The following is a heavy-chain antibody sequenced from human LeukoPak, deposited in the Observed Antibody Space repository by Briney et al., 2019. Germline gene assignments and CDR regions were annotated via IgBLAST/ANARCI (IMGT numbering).Heavy chain of an antibody. CDR1: GFTFSSYG. Sequence: GGSLRLSCAASGFTFSSYGMHWVRQAPGKGLEWVAIISYDGSNKYYADSVKGRFIVSRDNSKNTLYLQMNSLRAEDTAVYYCAKDPRHGRGSYFYGMDVWGQGTTVTVSS. D-gene: IGHD3-10*01. V-gene: IGHV3-30*18. CDR3: AKDPRHGRGSYFYGMDV. J-gene: IGHJ6*02. CDR2: ISYDGSNK.